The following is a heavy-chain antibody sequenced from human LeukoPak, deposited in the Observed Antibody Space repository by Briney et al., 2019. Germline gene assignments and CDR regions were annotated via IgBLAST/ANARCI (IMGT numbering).Heavy chain of an antibody. V-gene: IGHV1-2*02. D-gene: IGHD3-9*01. CDR3: ALLQERYFDWLLSLDP. J-gene: IGHJ5*02. CDR2: INPNSGGT. Sequence: ASVTVSCKASGYTFTCYYMHWVRQAPGQGREWMGWINPNSGGTNYAQKFQGRVTMTRDTSISTAYMELSRLRSDDTAVYYCALLQERYFDWLLSLDPWGQGTLVIVTS. CDR1: GYTFTCYY.